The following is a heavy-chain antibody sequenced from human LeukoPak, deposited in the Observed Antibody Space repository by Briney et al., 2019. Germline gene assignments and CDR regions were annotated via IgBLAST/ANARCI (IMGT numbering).Heavy chain of an antibody. CDR3: ARGAGWLAYYDS. V-gene: IGHV1-18*01. J-gene: IGHJ4*02. Sequence: ASVKVSCKGSGYTFDNYGINWVRQAPGQGLEWVGWVSAYNGDRIYAQNFQDRVTMITDASTSTAYMELRSLTSDDTAAYYCARGAGWLAYYDSWGQGTLVTVSS. CDR2: VSAYNGDR. CDR1: GYTFDNYG. D-gene: IGHD5-12*01.